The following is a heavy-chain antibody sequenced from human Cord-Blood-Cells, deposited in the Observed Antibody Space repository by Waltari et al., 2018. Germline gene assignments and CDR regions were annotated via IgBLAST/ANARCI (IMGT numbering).Heavy chain of an antibody. V-gene: IGHV3-49*05. CDR2: IRSKAYGGTT. CDR3: TRGSDVLAY. CDR1: GFTFGGYA. J-gene: IGHJ4*02. D-gene: IGHD3-3*02. Sequence: EVQLVESGGGLVKPGGSLRLSCTASGFTFGGYAMSWFRQAPGKGQGWVGFIRSKAYGGTTEYAASVKGRFTISRDNSKSIAYLQMNSLKTEDTAVYYCTRGSDVLAYWGQGTLVTVSS.